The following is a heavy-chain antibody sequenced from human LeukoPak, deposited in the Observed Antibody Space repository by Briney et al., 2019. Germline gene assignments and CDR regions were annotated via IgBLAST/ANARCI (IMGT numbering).Heavy chain of an antibody. V-gene: IGHV4-39*02. Sequence: SETLSLTCTVSGGSISSSSYYWGWIRQPPGKGLEWIGSIYYSGSTYYNPSLKSRVTISVDTSKIHFSLKLSSVTAADTAVYYCASLRERSYYARGFDYWGQGTLVTVSS. CDR3: ASLRERSYYARGFDY. CDR2: IYYSGST. CDR1: GGSISSSSYY. J-gene: IGHJ4*02. D-gene: IGHD3-3*01.